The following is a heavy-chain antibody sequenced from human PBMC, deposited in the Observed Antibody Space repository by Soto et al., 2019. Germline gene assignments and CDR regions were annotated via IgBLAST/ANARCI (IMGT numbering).Heavy chain of an antibody. V-gene: IGHV3-30-3*01. J-gene: IGHJ4*02. D-gene: IGHD2-15*01. CDR3: ARVVRGYCSGGSCHSGHFDY. CDR1: GFTFSSYA. CDR2: ISYDGSNK. Sequence: GGSLRLSCAASGFTFSSYAMHWVRQAPGKGLEWVAVISYDGSNKYYADSVKGRFTISRDNSKNTLYLQMNSLRAEDTAVYYCARVVRGYCSGGSCHSGHFDYWGQGTLVTVSS.